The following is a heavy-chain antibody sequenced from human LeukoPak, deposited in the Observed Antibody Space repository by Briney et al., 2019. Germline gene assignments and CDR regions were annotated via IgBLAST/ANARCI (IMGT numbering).Heavy chain of an antibody. J-gene: IGHJ4*02. V-gene: IGHV4-39*01. CDR1: GGSISSSSYY. CDR2: IYYSGST. CDR3: ASLPATMVRGVPFDY. D-gene: IGHD3-10*01. Sequence: SSETLSLTCTVSGGSISSSSYYWGWICQPLGKGLEWIGSIYYSGSTYYNPSLKSRVTISVDTSKNQFSLKLSSVTAADTAVYYCASLPATMVRGVPFDYWGQGTLVTVSS.